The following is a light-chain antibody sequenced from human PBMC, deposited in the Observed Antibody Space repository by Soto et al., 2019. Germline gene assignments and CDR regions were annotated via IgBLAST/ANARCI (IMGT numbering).Light chain of an antibody. CDR1: QGIKNY. J-gene: IGKJ1*01. CDR2: GAS. CDR3: QQYNNWPRT. V-gene: IGKV3-15*01. Sequence: EIVVTQSPVTLSVSPGERATLSCRASQGIKNYLAWFQQKPGQAPRLLIYGASTRATGIPARFSGSGSGTEFTLTISSLQSEDFAVYYCQQYNNWPRTFGQGTKG.